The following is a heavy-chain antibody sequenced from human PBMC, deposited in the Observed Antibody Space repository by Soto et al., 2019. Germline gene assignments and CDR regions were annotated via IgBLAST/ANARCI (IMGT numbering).Heavy chain of an antibody. CDR1: GYSFTSYW. CDR2: IYPGDSDT. J-gene: IGHJ5*02. CDR3: ARGYCSGGGCYGSQVDH. V-gene: IGHV5-51*01. D-gene: IGHD2-15*01. Sequence: XESLKITGKGCGYSFTSYWIGWVRQMPGKGLEWMGIIYPGDSDTRYSPSFQGQVTISADKSISTAYLQWSSLKASDTAMYYCARGYCSGGGCYGSQVDHWGQGSLVTVSS.